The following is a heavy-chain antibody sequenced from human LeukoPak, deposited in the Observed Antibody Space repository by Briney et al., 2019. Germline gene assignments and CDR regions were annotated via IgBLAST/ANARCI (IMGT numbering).Heavy chain of an antibody. D-gene: IGHD3-22*01. V-gene: IGHV3-23*01. CDR2: ITPNADRT. J-gene: IGHJ1*01. Sequence: GGSLRLSCSASGFTFGSYGMSWVRQAPGKGLEWVSFITPNADRTSYADSVEGRFTISRDNPRNTLYMQMNSLRDEDTAIYYCAIMHGYYDGSGYWVQWGQGTLVTVSS. CDR1: GFTFGSYG. CDR3: AIMHGYYDGSGYWVQ.